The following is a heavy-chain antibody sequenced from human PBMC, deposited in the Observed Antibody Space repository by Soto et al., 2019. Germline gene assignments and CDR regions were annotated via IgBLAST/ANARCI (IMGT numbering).Heavy chain of an antibody. Sequence: QVHLQESGPGLVKPSGTLSLICVVSGDSLKTDHWWTWVRQPPGKGLEWIGAIYDGGDTNYNPSLESRLTLSVDKSKRQFSLRMTSVTAADTATYYCAGAVGRRTVPDPWGQGTLVTVSS. V-gene: IGHV4-4*02. CDR1: GDSLKTDHW. D-gene: IGHD1-1*01. J-gene: IGHJ5*02. CDR3: AGAVGRRTVPDP. CDR2: IYDGGDT.